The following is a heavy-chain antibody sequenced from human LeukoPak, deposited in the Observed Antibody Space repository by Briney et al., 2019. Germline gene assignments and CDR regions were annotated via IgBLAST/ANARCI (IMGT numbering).Heavy chain of an antibody. CDR3: ARSSTDYYYYYGMDV. CDR1: GYSFSIYW. V-gene: IGHV5-51*01. CDR2: IYPGDSDT. Sequence: GESLKISCKGSGYSFSIYWIGWVRQMPGKGLEWMGIIYPGDSDTRYSPSFQGQVTISADKSISTAYLQWSSLKASDTAMYYCARSSTDYYYYYGMDVWGQGTTVTVSS. D-gene: IGHD4-4*01. J-gene: IGHJ6*02.